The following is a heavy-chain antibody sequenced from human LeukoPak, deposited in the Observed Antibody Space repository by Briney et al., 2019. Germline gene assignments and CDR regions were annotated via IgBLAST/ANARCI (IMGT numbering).Heavy chain of an antibody. D-gene: IGHD1-26*01. CDR1: RFTFSNDW. V-gene: IGHV3-74*01. J-gene: IGHJ4*02. CDR3: ARGRGGSYHY. CDR2: INTDGSTT. Sequence: GGSLRLSCAASRFTFSNDWMHWVRQAPGKGLVWVSRINTDGSTTTYADSVKGRFTISRDNAKNTLYLQMNSLRVEDTALYYCARGRGGSYHYWGQGTLVTVSS.